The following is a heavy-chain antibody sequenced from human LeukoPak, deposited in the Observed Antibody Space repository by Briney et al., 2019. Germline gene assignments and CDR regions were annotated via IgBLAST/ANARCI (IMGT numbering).Heavy chain of an antibody. J-gene: IGHJ3*02. D-gene: IGHD2-2*01. Sequence: GGCLRLSCAASGFTFSSYGMDWVRQAPGRGLEWVAFIRYDGSNKYYADSVKGRFTISRDNSKNTLYLQMNSLRAEDTAVYYCAKIVMVWGLSPVPAAGNDAFDIWGQGTMVTVSS. CDR2: IRYDGSNK. CDR1: GFTFSSYG. V-gene: IGHV3-30*02. CDR3: AKIVMVWGLSPVPAAGNDAFDI.